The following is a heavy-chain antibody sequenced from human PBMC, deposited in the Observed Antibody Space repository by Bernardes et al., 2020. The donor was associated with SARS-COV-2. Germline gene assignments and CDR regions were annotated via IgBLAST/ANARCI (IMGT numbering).Heavy chain of an antibody. D-gene: IGHD3-3*01. CDR2: ISYSGSS. Sequence: SETLSLTCDVSGDSLSNSFWSWIRQSPGRGLEWIGSISYSGSSDYNPSPKSRVTISVDTSKSQFSLDLRSVTAADTAVYFCARDRGEVQTLFGLVTGPQYFDFWGQGTLVTVSS. V-gene: IGHV4-59*12. CDR1: GDSLSNSF. J-gene: IGHJ4*02. CDR3: ARDRGEVQTLFGLVTGPQYFDF.